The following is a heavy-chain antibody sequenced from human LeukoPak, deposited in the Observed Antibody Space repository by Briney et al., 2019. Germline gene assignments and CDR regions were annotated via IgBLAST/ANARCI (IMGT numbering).Heavy chain of an antibody. V-gene: IGHV4-59*01. Sequence: SETLSLTCAVYGGSFSGYNWSWIRQPPGKGLEWIGYIYYSGSTNYNPSLKSRVTISVDTSKNQFPLKLSSVTAADTAVYYCARVRDCSSTSCYRRGFWFDPWGQGTLVTVSS. D-gene: IGHD2-2*02. CDR1: GGSFSGYN. CDR2: IYYSGST. J-gene: IGHJ5*02. CDR3: ARVRDCSSTSCYRRGFWFDP.